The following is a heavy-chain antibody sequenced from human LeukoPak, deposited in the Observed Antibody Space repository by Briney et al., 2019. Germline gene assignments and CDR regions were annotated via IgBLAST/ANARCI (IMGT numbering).Heavy chain of an antibody. Sequence: PGGSLRLSCTASGFTFSSYGMHWVRQAPGKGLEWVAVIWYDGSNQQYADSVKGRFTISRDNSGNTVFLQMNSLRPEDTAVYYCAKGDSPDPFERWGLGTLVTVSS. J-gene: IGHJ1*01. CDR1: GFTFSSYG. D-gene: IGHD3-16*01. CDR2: IWYDGSNQ. V-gene: IGHV3-33*06. CDR3: AKGDSPDPFER.